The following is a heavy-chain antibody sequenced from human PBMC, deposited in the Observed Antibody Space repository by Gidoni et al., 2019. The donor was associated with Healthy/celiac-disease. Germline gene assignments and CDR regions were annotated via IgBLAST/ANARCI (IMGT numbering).Heavy chain of an antibody. Sequence: QVQLVQSGAEVKKPGASVKVSCKASGYTFTSYYMHWVRQAPGQGLDWMGIINPSGGSTSYAQKFQGRVTMTRDTSTSTVYMELSSLRSEDTAVYYCARRDYYGSGSYYGAGDYWGQGTLVTVSS. CDR2: INPSGGST. V-gene: IGHV1-46*03. J-gene: IGHJ4*02. CDR1: GYTFTSYY. CDR3: ARRDYYGSGSYYGAGDY. D-gene: IGHD3-10*01.